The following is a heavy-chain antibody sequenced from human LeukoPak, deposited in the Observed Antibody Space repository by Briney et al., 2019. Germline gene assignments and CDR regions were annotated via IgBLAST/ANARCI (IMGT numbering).Heavy chain of an antibody. CDR2: ISYDGSNK. V-gene: IGHV3-30-3*01. D-gene: IGHD1-7*01. J-gene: IGHJ4*02. CDR3: ARNRGITGTYFDY. Sequence: GGSLRLSCAASGFTFSSYAMHWVRQAPGKGLEWVAVISYDGSNKYYADSVKGRFTISRDNSKNTLYLQMNSLRAEDTAVYYCARNRGITGTYFDYGGQGTWSPSPQ. CDR1: GFTFSSYA.